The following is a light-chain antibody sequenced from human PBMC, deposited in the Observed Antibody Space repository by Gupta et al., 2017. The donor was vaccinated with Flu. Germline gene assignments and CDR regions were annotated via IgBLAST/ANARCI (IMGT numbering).Light chain of an antibody. CDR2: KDT. CDR3: QAWDSTTGV. CDR1: NLGDKY. V-gene: IGLV3-1*01. J-gene: IGLJ1*01. Sequence: SYELTQPPSVSVSPGQTTSITCSGDNLGDKYASWYQQKPGQSPVLVIYKDTKRPSGIPERFSGSNSGNTATLTISGTQAMDEADYYCQAWDSTTGVFGTGTKVTVL.